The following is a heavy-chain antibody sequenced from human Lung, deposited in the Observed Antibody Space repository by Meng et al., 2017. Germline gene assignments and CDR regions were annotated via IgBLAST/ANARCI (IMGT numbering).Heavy chain of an antibody. J-gene: IGHJ4*02. D-gene: IGHD4-11*01. V-gene: IGHV4-34*01. CDR2: INHSGST. Sequence: VQLRQWGAGLLKPSETLSLTCVVSGGSFSDYYWSWIRQPPGKGLEWIGEINHSGSTNYNPSLESRATISVDTSQNNLSLKLSSVTAADSAVYYCARGPTTMAHDFDYWGQGTLVTRLL. CDR3: ARGPTTMAHDFDY. CDR1: GGSFSDYY.